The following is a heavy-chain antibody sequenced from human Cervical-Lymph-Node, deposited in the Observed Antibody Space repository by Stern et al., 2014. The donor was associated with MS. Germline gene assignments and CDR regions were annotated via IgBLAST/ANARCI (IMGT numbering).Heavy chain of an antibody. V-gene: IGHV4-59*01. Sequence: VQLVESGPGLLKPSETLSLTCTVSGDSITSYSWSWIRQPPGKGLEWIGYIYSSGRSNYNPSLKRRIPMSVDTSKNQFSLKLSSVTTADTAVYYCARDVGDGKFGELSRFDYWGQGTLVTVSS. D-gene: IGHD3-10*01. CDR3: ARDVGDGKFGELSRFDY. CDR2: IYSSGRS. CDR1: GDSITSYS. J-gene: IGHJ4*02.